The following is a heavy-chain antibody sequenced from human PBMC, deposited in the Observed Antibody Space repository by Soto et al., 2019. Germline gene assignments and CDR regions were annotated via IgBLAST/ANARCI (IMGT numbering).Heavy chain of an antibody. J-gene: IGHJ4*02. D-gene: IGHD6-19*01. CDR2: IYYSGST. V-gene: IGHV4-59*01. CDR3: ARGSSARDY. Sequence: SETLSLTCTVSGGSISNYYWSWIRQPPGKGLEWIGYIYYSGSTNYNPSLKSRVTISVDTSKNQFSLKLNSVTAADTAVYYCARGSSARDYWGQGTLVTVSS. CDR1: GGSISNYY.